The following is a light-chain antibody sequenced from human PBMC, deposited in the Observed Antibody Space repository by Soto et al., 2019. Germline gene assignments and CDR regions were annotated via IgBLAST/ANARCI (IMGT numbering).Light chain of an antibody. CDR2: TGT. Sequence: QPVLAQPAPVPGSPEQSITISCTGTSSDVGAYSSLSWYQQHPHRAPQVIIYTGTQRPSGVANRFSGSTSGNAASLTISALQADDEADYFCCSSAPESTYVFGTGTKGTVL. CDR3: CSSAPESTYV. J-gene: IGLJ1*01. CDR1: SSDVGAYSS. V-gene: IGLV2-23*01.